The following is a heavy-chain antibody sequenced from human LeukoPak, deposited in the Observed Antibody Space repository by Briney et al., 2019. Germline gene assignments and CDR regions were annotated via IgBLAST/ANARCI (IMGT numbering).Heavy chain of an antibody. CDR3: ARLFGDSVGH. CDR2: IIPIFGTT. J-gene: IGHJ4*02. Sequence: ASVKVFCKTSGGTFSNYVLSWVRQAPGQGLEWMGGIIPIFGTTNYAQKFQDRVTITAEKSTSTAYLELSSLRYEDTAVYYCARLFGDSVGHWGQGTLVTVSS. D-gene: IGHD4-17*01. CDR1: GGTFSNYV. V-gene: IGHV1-69*06.